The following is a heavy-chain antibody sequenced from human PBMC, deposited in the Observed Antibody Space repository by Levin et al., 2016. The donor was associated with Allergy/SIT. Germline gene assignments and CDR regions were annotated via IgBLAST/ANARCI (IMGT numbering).Heavy chain of an antibody. D-gene: IGHD2-2*02. CDR2: IYHSGST. Sequence: WIRQPPGKGLEWIGEIYHSGSTNYNPSLKSRVTISVDKSKNQFSLKLSSVTAADTAVYYCASDGSSSTSSYRFDPWGQGTLVTVSS. J-gene: IGHJ5*02. CDR3: ASDGSSSTSSYRFDP. V-gene: IGHV4-4*02.